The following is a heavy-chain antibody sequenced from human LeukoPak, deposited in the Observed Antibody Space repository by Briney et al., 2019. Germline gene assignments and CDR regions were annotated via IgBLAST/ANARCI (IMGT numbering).Heavy chain of an antibody. CDR2: IIPIFRTA. D-gene: IGHD6-6*01. V-gene: IGHV1-69*05. CDR1: LGTFSSYA. Sequence: SLKVSCKASLGTFSSYAISCVRQTPGQGLEWMGGIIPIFRTANYEQKFQGRVTITTDESTSTAYMELSRLRSEDTPVYYCARQGGQLDSSWGQGTLVTVSS. CDR3: ARQGGQLDSS. J-gene: IGHJ4*02.